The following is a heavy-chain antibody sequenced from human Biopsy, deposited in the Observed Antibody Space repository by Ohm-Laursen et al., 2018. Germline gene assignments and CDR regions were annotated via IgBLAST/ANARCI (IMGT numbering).Heavy chain of an antibody. Sequence: SLRLSCTASGFTFTSYAMHWVRQAPGKGLEWVAVISYDGSGEYYADSLQGRFIISRDNPKNTVDLRMNSLRAEDTAVYFCARDGKRWDYSTYFSWHFDLWGRGTLVTVSS. V-gene: IGHV3-30*03. D-gene: IGHD4-11*01. CDR2: ISYDGSGE. CDR1: GFTFTSYA. J-gene: IGHJ2*01. CDR3: ARDGKRWDYSTYFSWHFDL.